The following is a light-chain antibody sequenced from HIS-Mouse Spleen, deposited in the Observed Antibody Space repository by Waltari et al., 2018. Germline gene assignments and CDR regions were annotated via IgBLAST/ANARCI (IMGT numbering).Light chain of an antibody. CDR3: QVWDSSSDHVV. J-gene: IGLJ2*01. V-gene: IGLV3-21*03. CDR1: NIGSKS. CDR2: DDS. Sequence: SYVLTQPPSVSVAPGKTARITCGGNNIGSKSVHWYQQKPGQAPVLVVYDDSDRPSGSPERCSGSNSGNTAPLTISRVEAGDEADYYCQVWDSSSDHVVFGGGTKLTVL.